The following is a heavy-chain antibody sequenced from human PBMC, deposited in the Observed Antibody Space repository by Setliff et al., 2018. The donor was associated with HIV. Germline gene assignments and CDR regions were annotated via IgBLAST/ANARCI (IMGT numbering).Heavy chain of an antibody. CDR2: IYHSGST. V-gene: IGHV4-34*01. CDR3: ARSLAYCSGGGCSSGNYYYMDV. Sequence: PSETLSLTCAVYGGSFSGYYWSWIRQPPGKGLEWIGEIYHSGSTNYNPSLKSRVTLSVDTSENQYSLKLTSLIAADTAVYYCARSLAYCSGGGCSSGNYYYMDVWGKGTTVTVSS. CDR1: GGSFSGYY. D-gene: IGHD2-15*01. J-gene: IGHJ6*03.